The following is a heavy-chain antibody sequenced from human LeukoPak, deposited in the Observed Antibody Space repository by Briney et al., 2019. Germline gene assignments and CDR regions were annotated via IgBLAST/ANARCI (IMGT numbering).Heavy chain of an antibody. CDR1: GYIFTSYW. CDR2: IYPGDSDT. CDR3: ARLLGYCSGGSCYGPGHYFDY. Sequence: GESLKISCKGSGYIFTSYWIGWVRQMPGKGLEWMGIIYPGDSDTRYSPSFQGQVTISADRSISTAYLQWSSLKASDTVMYYCARLLGYCSGGSCYGPGHYFDYWGQGTLVTVSS. V-gene: IGHV5-51*01. J-gene: IGHJ4*02. D-gene: IGHD2-15*01.